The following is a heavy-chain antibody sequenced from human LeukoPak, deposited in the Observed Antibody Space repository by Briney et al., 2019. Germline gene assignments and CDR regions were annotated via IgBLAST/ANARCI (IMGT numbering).Heavy chain of an antibody. CDR3: ARVGRSGIAAAGISFDY. Sequence: GGSLRLSCAASGFTFSSYSMNWVRQAPGKGLEWVSSISSSSSYIYYADSVKGRFTISRDNAKNSLYLQMNSLRAEDTAVYYCARVGRSGIAAAGISFDYWGQGTLVTVSS. V-gene: IGHV3-21*01. CDR1: GFTFSSYS. CDR2: ISSSSSYI. J-gene: IGHJ4*02. D-gene: IGHD6-13*01.